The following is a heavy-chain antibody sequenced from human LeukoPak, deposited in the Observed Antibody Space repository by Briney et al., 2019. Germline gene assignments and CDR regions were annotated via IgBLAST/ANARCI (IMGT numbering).Heavy chain of an antibody. D-gene: IGHD6-13*01. J-gene: IGHJ4*02. Sequence: GASVKVSCKASGYTFTGYYMHWVRQAPGQGLGWMGWINPNSGGTNYAQKFQGRVTMTRDTSISTAYMELSRLRSDDTAVYYCAREGYGDSSSWYYFDYWGQGTLVTVSS. CDR3: AREGYGDSSSWYYFDY. V-gene: IGHV1-2*02. CDR1: GYTFTGYY. CDR2: INPNSGGT.